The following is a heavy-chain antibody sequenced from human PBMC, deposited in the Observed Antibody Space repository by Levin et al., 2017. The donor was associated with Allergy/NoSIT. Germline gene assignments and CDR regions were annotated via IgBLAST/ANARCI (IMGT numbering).Heavy chain of an antibody. D-gene: IGHD5-24*01. J-gene: IGHJ4*02. CDR2: IIPIFGTA. CDR1: GGTFSSYA. Sequence: ASVKVSCKASGGTFSSYAISWVRQAPGQGLEWMGGIIPIFGTANYAQKFQGRVTITADESTSTAYMELSSLRSEDTAVYYCARVEMATTTSPDYWGQGTLVTVSS. V-gene: IGHV1-69*13. CDR3: ARVEMATTTSPDY.